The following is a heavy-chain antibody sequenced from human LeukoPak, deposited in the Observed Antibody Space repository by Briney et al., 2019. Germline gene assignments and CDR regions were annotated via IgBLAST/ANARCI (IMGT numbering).Heavy chain of an antibody. J-gene: IGHJ4*02. D-gene: IGHD2-15*01. V-gene: IGHV1-2*02. Sequence: GASVKVSCQASGYTFTGYYMHWVRQAPGQGLEWMGWINPNSGGTNYAQKFQGRVTMNRDTSISTAYMELSRLRSDDTAVYYCARVSCSCGSCYLVYWGKGTLVTVSS. CDR3: ARVSCSCGSCYLVY. CDR2: INPNSGGT. CDR1: GYTFTGYY.